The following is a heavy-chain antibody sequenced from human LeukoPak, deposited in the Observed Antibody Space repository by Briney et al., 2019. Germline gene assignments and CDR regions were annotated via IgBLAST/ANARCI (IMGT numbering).Heavy chain of an antibody. CDR2: INTDGGST. CDR1: GFTFSSYW. Sequence: PGGSLRLSCAASGFTFSSYWMHWVRQAPGKGLVWVSRINTDGGSTTYADSVKGRFTISRDNAKNTLYLQMNSLRAEDTAVYYCGRGGDYCSGGSCYSSLSDYWGQGTLVTVSS. CDR3: GRGGDYCSGGSCYSSLSDY. J-gene: IGHJ4*02. D-gene: IGHD2-15*01. V-gene: IGHV3-74*01.